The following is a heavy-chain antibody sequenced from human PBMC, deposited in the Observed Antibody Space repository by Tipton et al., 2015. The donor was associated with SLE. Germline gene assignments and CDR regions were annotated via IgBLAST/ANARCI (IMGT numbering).Heavy chain of an antibody. CDR1: GYTFTDYY. D-gene: IGHD2-2*01. J-gene: IGHJ3*02. V-gene: IGHV1-2*02. Sequence: QSGAEVKKPGASVKVSCKASGYTFTDYYMHWVRQAPGQGLEWMGWLNPNSGGTIYAQKCQDRVTMTRDTSITTAYMELSRLRSDDTAVYYCATTVGYCSSSSRSSPWAFDIWGQGTMVAVSS. CDR3: ATTVGYCSSSSRSSPWAFDI. CDR2: LNPNSGGT.